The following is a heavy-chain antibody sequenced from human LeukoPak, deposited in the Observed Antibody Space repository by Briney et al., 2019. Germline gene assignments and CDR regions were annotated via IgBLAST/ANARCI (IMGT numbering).Heavy chain of an antibody. J-gene: IGHJ4*02. D-gene: IGHD2-2*01. CDR3: ARDLTLCSSTSCYKYYFDY. V-gene: IGHV3-64*01. Sequence: GGSLRLSCAASGFTFSSYAMHWVRQAPGKGLEYVSAISSNEGSTYYANSVKGRFTISRDNSKNTLYLQMGSLRAEDMAVYYCARDLTLCSSTSCYKYYFDYWGQGTLVSVSS. CDR1: GFTFSSYA. CDR2: ISSNEGST.